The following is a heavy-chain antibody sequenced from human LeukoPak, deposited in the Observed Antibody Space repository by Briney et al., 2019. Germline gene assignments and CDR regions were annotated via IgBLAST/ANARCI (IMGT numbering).Heavy chain of an antibody. CDR2: IIPILGIA. J-gene: IGHJ4*02. CDR3: ARDPPTGMASGRHDY. CDR1: GGTFSSYA. D-gene: IGHD5-18*01. Sequence: ASVKVSCKASGGTFSSYAISWVRQAPGQGLEWMGRIIPILGIANYAQKFQGRVTITADKSTSTAYMELRSLTSDDTAVYYCARDPPTGMASGRHDYWGQGTQVTVSS. V-gene: IGHV1-69*04.